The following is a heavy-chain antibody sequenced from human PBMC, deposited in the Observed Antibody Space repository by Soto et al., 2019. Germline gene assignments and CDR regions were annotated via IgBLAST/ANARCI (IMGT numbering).Heavy chain of an antibody. J-gene: IGHJ4*02. CDR1: GFTFSSYG. V-gene: IGHV3-30*18. CDR2: ISYDGSNK. D-gene: IGHD4-17*01. CDR3: AKDPHYGDYFDY. Sequence: QVQLVESGGGVVHPGRSLRLSCAASGFTFSSYGMHWVRQAPGKGLEWVAVISYDGSNKYYAESVKGRFTISRDNSKNTLYLQMNSLRAEDTAVYYCAKDPHYGDYFDYWGQGTLVTVSS.